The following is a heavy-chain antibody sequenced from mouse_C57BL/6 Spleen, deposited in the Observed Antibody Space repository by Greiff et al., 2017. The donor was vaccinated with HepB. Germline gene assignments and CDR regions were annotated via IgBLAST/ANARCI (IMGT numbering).Heavy chain of an antibody. Sequence: EVKLVESGGDLVKPGGSLKLSCAASGFTFSSYGMSWVRQTPDKRLEWVATISSGGSYTYYPDSVKGRFTISRDNAKNTLYLQMSSLKSEDTAMYYCARHDYGSSPLYAMDYWGQGTSVTVSS. CDR3: ARHDYGSSPLYAMDY. J-gene: IGHJ4*01. CDR2: ISSGGSYT. V-gene: IGHV5-6*02. CDR1: GFTFSSYG. D-gene: IGHD1-1*01.